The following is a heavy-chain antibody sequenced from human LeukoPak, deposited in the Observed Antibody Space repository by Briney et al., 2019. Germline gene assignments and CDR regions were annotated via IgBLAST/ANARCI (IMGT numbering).Heavy chain of an antibody. CDR1: GGSFSGYY. CDR2: INHSGST. D-gene: IGHD3-9*01. CDR3: ARGSVLRCFDWLPLY. J-gene: IGHJ4*02. V-gene: IGHV4-34*01. Sequence: PSETLSLTCAVYGGSFSGYYWSWIRQPPGKGLEWIGEINHSGSTNYNPSLKSRVTISVDTSKNQFSLKLSSVTAADTAVYYCARGSVLRCFDWLPLYWGQGTLVTVSS.